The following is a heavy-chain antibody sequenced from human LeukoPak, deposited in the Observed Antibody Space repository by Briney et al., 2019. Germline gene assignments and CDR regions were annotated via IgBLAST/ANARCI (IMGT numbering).Heavy chain of an antibody. CDR2: IYWDYHK. CDR1: GFSLTTTGVG. Sequence: KESGPTLFKPTQPHTLTCTFSGFSLTTTGVGVGWIRQPPGKALEWLALIYWDYHKRYSPSLQSRLTITKGTSKNQVVLTITNMDPVDTATYYCAHTRGYSYGFVYFWGQGTLVTVSS. V-gene: IGHV2-5*02. CDR3: AHTRGYSYGFVYF. J-gene: IGHJ4*02. D-gene: IGHD5-18*01.